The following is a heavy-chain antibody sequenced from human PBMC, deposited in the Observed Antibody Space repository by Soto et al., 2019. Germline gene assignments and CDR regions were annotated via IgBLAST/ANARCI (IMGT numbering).Heavy chain of an antibody. CDR2: ISSSSSYI. J-gene: IGHJ5*02. CDR1: GFTFSSYS. CDR3: ARDTRGYGYGLHNDCFDP. D-gene: IGHD5-18*01. Sequence: LRLSCAASGFTFSSYSMNWVRQAPGKGLEWVSSISSSSSYIYYTDSVKGRLTISRDNAKNSLYLQMNSLRAEDTAVYYCARDTRGYGYGLHNDCFDPWGQGTLVTVSS. V-gene: IGHV3-21*01.